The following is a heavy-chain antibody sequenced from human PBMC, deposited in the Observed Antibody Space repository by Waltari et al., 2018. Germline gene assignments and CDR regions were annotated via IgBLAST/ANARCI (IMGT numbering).Heavy chain of an antibody. CDR2: IYYSGNT. CDR3: AKVWKNYRTDY. J-gene: IGHJ4*02. V-gene: IGHV4-39*07. D-gene: IGHD1-7*01. Sequence: QLQLQESGPGLVKPWETLSPTCTASSGATRSSCYYWGWIRQPPGKGLEWMGGIYYSGNTYYNPSLKNRVTISVDTSKNQFSLKVTSVTAADTAVYYCAKVWKNYRTDYWGQGTLVTVSS. CDR1: SGATRSSCYY.